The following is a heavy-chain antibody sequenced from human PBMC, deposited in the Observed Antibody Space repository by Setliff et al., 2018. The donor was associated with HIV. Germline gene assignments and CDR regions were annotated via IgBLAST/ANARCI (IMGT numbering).Heavy chain of an antibody. V-gene: IGHV3-23*01. J-gene: IGHJ4*03. CDR1: GFTFSSYA. CDR2: ISGSGGST. Sequence: PGGSLRLSCAASGFTFSSYAMSWVRQAPGKGLEWVSAISGSGGSTYYADSVKGRFTISRDTSKNTLSLQMNSLRPEDTAVFYCARSPQGGYFDYWGQGTLVTVSS. CDR3: ARSPQGGYFDY.